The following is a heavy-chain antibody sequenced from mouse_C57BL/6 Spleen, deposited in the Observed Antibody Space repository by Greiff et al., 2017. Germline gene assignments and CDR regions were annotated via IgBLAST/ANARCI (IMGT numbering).Heavy chain of an antibody. CDR2: IYPGSGST. J-gene: IGHJ4*01. CDR1: GYTFTSYW. Sequence: QVQLQQPGAELVKPGASVKMSCKASGYTFTSYWITWVKQRPGQGLEWIGDIYPGSGSTNYNEKFKSKATLTVDTSSSTAYMQLSSLTSEDSAVYSCARGRIYYEETRAMDDWGQGTSVTVSS. CDR3: ARGRIYYEETRAMDD. D-gene: IGHD2-4*01. V-gene: IGHV1-55*01.